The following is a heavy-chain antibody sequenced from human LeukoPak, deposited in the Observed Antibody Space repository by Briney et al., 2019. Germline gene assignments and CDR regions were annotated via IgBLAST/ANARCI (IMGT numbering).Heavy chain of an antibody. D-gene: IGHD2-2*01. CDR1: GFNFVKYW. CDR3: ARDTSRGFDP. CDR2: IKDDGSQK. J-gene: IGHJ5*02. V-gene: IGHV3-7*01. Sequence: GGSLRLSCAPSGFNFVKYWMTWVRQVPGKGLEWVANIKDDGSQKYYVDSVKGRFTISRDNGRKSLCLQMNSLRGEDTAIYYCARDTSRGFDPWGQGTLVTVSS.